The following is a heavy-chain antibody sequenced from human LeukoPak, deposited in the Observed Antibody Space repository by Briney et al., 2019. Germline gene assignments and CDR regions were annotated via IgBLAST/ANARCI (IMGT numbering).Heavy chain of an antibody. CDR2: FDPEDGET. CDR3: ATGGVFFTPLDAFDF. CDR1: GYTLTELS. V-gene: IGHV1-24*01. Sequence: ASVKVSCKVSGYTLTELSMHWVRQAPGKGLEWMGGFDPEDGETIYAQKFQGRVTMTEDTSTDTAYMELSSLRSEDTAVYYCATGGVFFTPLDAFDFGGQGTMVTVSS. D-gene: IGHD3-16*01. J-gene: IGHJ3*01.